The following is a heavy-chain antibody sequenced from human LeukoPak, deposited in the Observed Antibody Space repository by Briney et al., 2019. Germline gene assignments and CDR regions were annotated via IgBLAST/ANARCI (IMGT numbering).Heavy chain of an antibody. CDR1: GGSLSSYY. CDR2: IYYSGST. J-gene: IGHJ4*02. D-gene: IGHD6-19*01. V-gene: IGHV4-59*01. Sequence: PSETLSLTCTVSGGSLSSYYWSWIRQPPGKGLEWIGYIYYSGSTNYNPSLKSRVTISVDTSKNQFSLKLSSVTAADTAVYYCASGGAGIAVAGGYFDYWGQGTLVTVSS. CDR3: ASGGAGIAVAGGYFDY.